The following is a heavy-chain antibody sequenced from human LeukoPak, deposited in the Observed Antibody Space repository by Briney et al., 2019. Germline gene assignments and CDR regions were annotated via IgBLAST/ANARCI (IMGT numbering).Heavy chain of an antibody. J-gene: IGHJ4*02. CDR3: ARDRESSSWFDY. V-gene: IGHV3-21*01. D-gene: IGHD6-13*01. Sequence: GGSLRLSCAASGFTFSIYSMNWVRQAPGKGLEWVSSISSSSSYVYYADSVKGRFTISRDNAKNSLYLQMNSLRAEDTAVYYCARDRESSSWFDYWGQGTLVTVSS. CDR1: GFTFSIYS. CDR2: ISSSSSYV.